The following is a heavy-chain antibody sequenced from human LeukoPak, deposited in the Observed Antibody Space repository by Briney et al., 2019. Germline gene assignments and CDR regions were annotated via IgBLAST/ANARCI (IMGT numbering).Heavy chain of an antibody. CDR1: GFTFSSYG. D-gene: IGHD2-15*01. V-gene: IGHV3-23*01. Sequence: GGSLRLSCAASGFTFSSYGMSWVRQAPGKGLEWVSAISGSGGSTYYAVSVKGRFTISRDNSKNTLYLQMNSLRAEDTAVYYCAKLLRSTVTGGDYWGQGTLVTVSS. CDR2: ISGSGGST. CDR3: AKLLRSTVTGGDY. J-gene: IGHJ4*02.